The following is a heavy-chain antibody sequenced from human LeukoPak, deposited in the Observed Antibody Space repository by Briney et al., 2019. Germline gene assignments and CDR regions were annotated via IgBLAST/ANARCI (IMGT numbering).Heavy chain of an antibody. CDR2: INHSGST. V-gene: IGHV4-34*01. J-gene: IGHJ4*02. CDR3: ARVGGELGPH. Sequence: SETLSLTCAVYGGSFSGYYWSWIRQPPGKGLEWIGEINHSGSTNYNPSLKSRVTISVDTSKNQFSLKLSSVTAADTAVYYCARVGGELGPHWGQGTLVTVSS. CDR1: GGSFSGYY. D-gene: IGHD3-10*01.